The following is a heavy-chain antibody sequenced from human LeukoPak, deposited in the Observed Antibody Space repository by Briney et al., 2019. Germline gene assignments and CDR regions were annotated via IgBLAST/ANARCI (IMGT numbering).Heavy chain of an antibody. Sequence: SETLSLTCTVSGYSISSGYYWGWIRQPPGKGLEWIGSIYHSGSTYYNPSLKSRVTMSVDTSKNQFSLKLSSVTAADTAVYYCARDRVITGTLFDYWGQGTLVTVSS. V-gene: IGHV4-38-2*02. D-gene: IGHD1-7*01. CDR2: IYHSGST. CDR1: GYSISSGYY. J-gene: IGHJ4*02. CDR3: ARDRVITGTLFDY.